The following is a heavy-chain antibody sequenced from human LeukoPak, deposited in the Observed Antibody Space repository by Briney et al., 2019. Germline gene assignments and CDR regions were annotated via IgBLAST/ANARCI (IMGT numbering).Heavy chain of an antibody. CDR3: ARRLSSSWRSAFDP. CDR2: IRYDGSNK. CDR1: GFTFSSYG. D-gene: IGHD6-13*01. Sequence: GGSLRLSCAASGFTFSSYGMHWVRQAPGKGLEWVAFIRYDGSNKYYADSVKGRFTISRDNSKSTLFLQVSSLRAEDTAMYYCARRLSSSWRSAFDPWGQGTLVTVSS. J-gene: IGHJ5*02. V-gene: IGHV3-30*02.